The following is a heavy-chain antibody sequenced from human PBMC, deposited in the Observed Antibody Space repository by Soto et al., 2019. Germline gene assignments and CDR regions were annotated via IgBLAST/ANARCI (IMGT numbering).Heavy chain of an antibody. CDR1: GYSFTSYW. CDR2: IYPGDSDT. J-gene: IGHJ6*02. D-gene: IGHD2-15*01. V-gene: IGHV5-51*01. Sequence: GESLKISCKGSGYSFTSYWIGWVRQMPGKGLGWVGIIYPGDSDTIYSPSFQGQVTISADKSISTAYLQWSSLKASDTAMYYCARPDCSGGSCYSGVGYYGMDVWGQGTTVTVSS. CDR3: ARPDCSGGSCYSGVGYYGMDV.